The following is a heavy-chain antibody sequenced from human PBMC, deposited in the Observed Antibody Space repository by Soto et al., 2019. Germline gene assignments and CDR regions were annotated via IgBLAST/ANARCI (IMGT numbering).Heavy chain of an antibody. CDR3: ARGFSYASLGY. CDR1: GFPFSSYD. V-gene: IGHV3-48*02. D-gene: IGHD5-18*01. Sequence: EEQLVESGGALVQPGSSLRLSCATSGFPFSSYDMSWVRQAPGKGLEWISYISKNESPIYYADSVKGRFTISRDNAKNSVYLEMNSLREEDTAVYYCARGFSYASLGYWGQGTLVTVSS. CDR2: ISKNESPI. J-gene: IGHJ4*02.